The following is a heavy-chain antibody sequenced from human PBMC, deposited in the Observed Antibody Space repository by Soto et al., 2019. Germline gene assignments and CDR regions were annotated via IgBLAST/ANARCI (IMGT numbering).Heavy chain of an antibody. J-gene: IGHJ5*02. Sequence: SETLSLTCAVSGGSISSGGYSWSWIRQPPGKGLEWIGYIYHSGSTYYNPSLKSRVTISVDRSKNQFSLKLSSVTAADTAVYYCARSYGYCSSTSCYENWFHPWGQGTLVTVSS. CDR3: ARSYGYCSSTSCYENWFHP. CDR1: GGSISSGGYS. D-gene: IGHD2-2*01. CDR2: IYHSGST. V-gene: IGHV4-30-2*01.